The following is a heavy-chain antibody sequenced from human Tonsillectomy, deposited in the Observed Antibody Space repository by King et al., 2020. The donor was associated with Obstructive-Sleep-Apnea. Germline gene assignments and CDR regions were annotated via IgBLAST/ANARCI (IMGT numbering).Heavy chain of an antibody. V-gene: IGHV4-4*07. CDR3: AREESAYYGAGPMDV. CDR1: GGSMSSFY. D-gene: IGHD3-10*01. CDR2: IYTSGST. Sequence: QVQLQESGPGLVKPSETLSLTCSVSGGSMSSFYWSWIRQAAGKGLEWIGRIYTSGSTNYNPSLKSRVTLSVDTSNNPISLKLSSVTAADTAVYYCAREESAYYGAGPMDVWGQGTTVTVSS. J-gene: IGHJ6*02.